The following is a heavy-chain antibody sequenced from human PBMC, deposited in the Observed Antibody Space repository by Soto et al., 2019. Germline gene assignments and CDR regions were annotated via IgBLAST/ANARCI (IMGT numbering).Heavy chain of an antibody. CDR1: GFTFTSYA. V-gene: IGHV1-18*01. J-gene: IGHJ4*02. CDR2: ISAYNGNT. Sequence: GASVKVSCKASGFTFTSYAITWVRQAPGQGLEWMGWISAYNGNTNYAQNLQGRVTITRDTSASTAYMEPSSLRSEDTAVYYCARDLPPVDYWGQGTLVTVSS. CDR3: ARDLPPVDY.